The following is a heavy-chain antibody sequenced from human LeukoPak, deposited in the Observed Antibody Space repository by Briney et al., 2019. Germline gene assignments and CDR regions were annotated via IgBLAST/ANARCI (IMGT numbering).Heavy chain of an antibody. J-gene: IGHJ6*02. D-gene: IGHD4-11*01. V-gene: IGHV3-23*01. CDR1: GFTFSSYA. Sequence: GGSLRLSCAASGFTFSSYAMSWVRRAPGKGLEWVSAISGSGGSTYYADSVKGRFTISRDNSKNTLYLQMNSLRAEDTAVYYCAKGTTVTTRSYYYYGMDVWGQGTTVTVSS. CDR3: AKGTTVTTRSYYYYGMDV. CDR2: ISGSGGST.